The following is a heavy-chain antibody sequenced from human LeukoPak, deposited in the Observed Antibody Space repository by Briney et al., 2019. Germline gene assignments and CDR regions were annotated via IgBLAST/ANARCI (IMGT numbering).Heavy chain of an antibody. J-gene: IGHJ6*03. D-gene: IGHD3-10*01. CDR3: ARVRITMVRGSNSFYYMDV. V-gene: IGHV3-53*01. Sequence: PGGSLRLSCAPSGFTVRSNYMTWVRQAPGKELEWVSILHTDGSSFYADSVKGRFTISRDISKNTVSLHMTSLRAEDTAVYYCARVRITMVRGSNSFYYMDVWGKGTTVTVSS. CDR1: GFTVRSNY. CDR2: LHTDGSS.